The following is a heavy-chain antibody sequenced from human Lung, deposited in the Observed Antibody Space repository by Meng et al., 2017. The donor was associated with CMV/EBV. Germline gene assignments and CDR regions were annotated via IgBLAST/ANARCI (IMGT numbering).Heavy chain of an antibody. CDR2: INHSGSN. CDR1: DGSFTAYY. V-gene: IGHV4-34*01. J-gene: IGHJ6*02. CDR3: ESEWATYLRGRSYYHGMDV. D-gene: IGHD2-2*01. Sequence: SXTXSLXCTVYDGSFTAYYYNCFRHAPGDGLEWIGEINHSGSNNYNPALKSQITIAVDKSKNQRSLRLSSVTAADTAVDYCESEWATYLRGRSYYHGMDVWXQGTTVTVSS.